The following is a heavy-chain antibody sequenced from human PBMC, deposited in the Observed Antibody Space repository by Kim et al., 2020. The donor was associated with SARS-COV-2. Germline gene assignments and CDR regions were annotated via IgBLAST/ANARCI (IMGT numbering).Heavy chain of an antibody. CDR2: IYSGGSSS. Sequence: GGSLRLSCAASGFTFSSYYMSWVRQAPGKGLEWVSVIYSGGSSSYSADSVKGRFTISRDNSKNTLYLQKNSLGAEETAVYYWTEWDSPNWGDGVQRDAF. D-gene: IGHD7-27*01. CDR1: GFTFSSYY. J-gene: IGHJ3*01. V-gene: IGHV3-23*03. CDR3: TEWDSPNWGDGVQRDAF.